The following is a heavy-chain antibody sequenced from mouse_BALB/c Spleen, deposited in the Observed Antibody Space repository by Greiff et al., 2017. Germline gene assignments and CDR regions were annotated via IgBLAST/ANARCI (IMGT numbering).Heavy chain of an antibody. D-gene: IGHD2-3*01. Sequence: EVNVVESGGGLVKPGGSLKLSCAASGFTFSSYTMSWVRQTPEKRLEWVATISSGGSYTYYPDSVKGRFTISRDNAKNTLYLQMSSLKSEDTAMYYCARQDGYYFDYWGQGTTLTVSS. CDR2: ISSGGSYT. CDR1: GFTFSSYT. V-gene: IGHV5-6-4*01. CDR3: ARQDGYYFDY. J-gene: IGHJ2*01.